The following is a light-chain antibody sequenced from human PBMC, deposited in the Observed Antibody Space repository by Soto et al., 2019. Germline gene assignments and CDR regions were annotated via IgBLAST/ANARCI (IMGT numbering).Light chain of an antibody. Sequence: DIVLTQSPDTLSLSPGERATLSCRASQSVSSNYLAWYQQKPGQAPRLLIYGASTRATGIPDRFSCSGSGTDFTLTISRLEPEDFAVYYCQQYGSSSYTFGQGTRLEIK. J-gene: IGKJ2*01. CDR2: GAS. V-gene: IGKV3-20*01. CDR3: QQYGSSSYT. CDR1: QSVSSNY.